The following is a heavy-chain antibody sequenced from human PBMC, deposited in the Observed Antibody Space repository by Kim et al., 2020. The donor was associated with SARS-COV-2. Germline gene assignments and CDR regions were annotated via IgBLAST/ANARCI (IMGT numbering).Heavy chain of an antibody. CDR1: GFTFSSYS. J-gene: IGHJ6*02. D-gene: IGHD1-1*01. CDR3: AKDRGVRNYYYYVMDV. CDR2: IWDDVSNK. Sequence: GGSLRLSCAASGFTFSSYSMHFVLQAPGKGLEWVAVIWDDVSNKYYADSVKCRFTISRDNSKNTLYLQMNSLRAEDTAVYYCAKDRGVRNYYYYVMDVWGHGTTVTVSS. V-gene: IGHV3-33*06.